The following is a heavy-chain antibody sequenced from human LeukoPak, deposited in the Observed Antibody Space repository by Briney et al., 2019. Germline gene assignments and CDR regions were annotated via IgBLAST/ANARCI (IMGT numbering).Heavy chain of an antibody. CDR3: ATGPHTALDY. CDR2: ISYTGTT. V-gene: IGHV4-59*08. CDR1: GGSINNYY. Sequence: NPSETLSLTCTVPGGSINNYYWSWIRQPPGKGLEWIGYISYTGTTIYNPSLKTRVTISVDTSNQLSLKLSSVTAADTAIYYCATGPHTALDYWGQGTLVTVSS. D-gene: IGHD5-18*01. J-gene: IGHJ4*02.